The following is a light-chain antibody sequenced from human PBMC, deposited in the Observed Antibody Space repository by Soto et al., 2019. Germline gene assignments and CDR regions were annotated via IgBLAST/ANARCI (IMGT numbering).Light chain of an antibody. CDR2: DAS. J-gene: IGKJ5*01. CDR1: QSVSSY. V-gene: IGKV3-11*01. CDR3: QQYNIWRSIT. Sequence: EFLLTQSPATLSFSPGERATRSCRSSQSVSSYLAWYQQKPGQAPRLLIYDASNRATGIPARFSGSGYGTDFTLTISSLQSEDFAVYYCQQYNIWRSITFGQGTRLEIK.